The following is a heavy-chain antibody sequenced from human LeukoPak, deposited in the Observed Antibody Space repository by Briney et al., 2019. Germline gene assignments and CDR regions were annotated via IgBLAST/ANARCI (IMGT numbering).Heavy chain of an antibody. CDR2: INPNSGGT. CDR3: ARALPGIAAAALMGARYNWFDP. J-gene: IGHJ5*02. V-gene: IGHV1-2*02. CDR1: GYTFTGYY. Sequence: GASVKVSCKASGYTFTGYYMHWVRQAPGQGLEWMGWINPNSGGTNYAQKFQGRVTMTRDTSISTAYMELSRLRSDDTAVYYCARALPGIAAAALMGARYNWFDPWGQGTLVTVSS. D-gene: IGHD6-13*01.